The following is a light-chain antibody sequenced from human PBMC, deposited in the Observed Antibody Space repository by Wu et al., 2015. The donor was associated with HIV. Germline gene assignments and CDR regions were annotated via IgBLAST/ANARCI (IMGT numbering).Light chain of an antibody. CDR1: QSVRSN. CDR2: SGS. J-gene: IGKJ1*01. V-gene: IGKV3-15*01. CDR3: QQYSNWWT. Sequence: EIVTTQSPATLSVSPGERATLSCRASQSVRSNLAWYQQRAGQTPRLLIYSGSTRVSGIPARFSGSGSGTEFTLTINSLQSEDFAVYYCQQYSNWWTFGQGTKVEIK.